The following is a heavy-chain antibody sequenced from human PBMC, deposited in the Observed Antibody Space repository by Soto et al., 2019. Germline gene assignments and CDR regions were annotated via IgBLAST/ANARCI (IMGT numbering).Heavy chain of an antibody. CDR3: ARDYEGFGELSLYYYYYMDV. D-gene: IGHD3-10*01. J-gene: IGHJ6*03. V-gene: IGHV3-30*03. Sequence: GGSLRLSCAASGFTFSSYGMHWVRQAPGKGLEWVAVISYDGSNKYYADSVKGRFTISRDNAKNTLYLQMNSLRAEDTAVYYCARDYEGFGELSLYYYYYMDVWGKGTTVTVSS. CDR1: GFTFSSYG. CDR2: ISYDGSNK.